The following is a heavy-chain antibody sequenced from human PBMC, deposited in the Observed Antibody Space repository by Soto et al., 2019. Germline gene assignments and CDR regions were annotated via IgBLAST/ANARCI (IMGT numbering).Heavy chain of an antibody. Sequence: GASVKVSCKASGYTFTSYDINWVRQATGQGLEWVGWMNPNSGNTGYAQKFQGRVTMTRNTSISTAYMELSSLRSEDTAVYYCARAPSSSWYGWFDPWGQGTLVTVSS. J-gene: IGHJ5*02. CDR2: MNPNSGNT. CDR1: GYTFTSYD. CDR3: ARAPSSSWYGWFDP. D-gene: IGHD6-13*01. V-gene: IGHV1-8*01.